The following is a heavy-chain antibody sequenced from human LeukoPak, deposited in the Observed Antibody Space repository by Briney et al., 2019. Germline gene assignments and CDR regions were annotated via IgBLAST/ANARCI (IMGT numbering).Heavy chain of an antibody. CDR3: ARDLSYGGYVGYMGY. J-gene: IGHJ4*02. V-gene: IGHV3-33*08. CDR2: IWFDGSDK. CDR1: GFTFSSYG. D-gene: IGHD5-12*01. Sequence: GGSLRLSCAASGFTFSSYGMHWVRQAPGKGLEWVAVIWFDGSDKYYADSVKGRFTISRDNSKNTLYLQMNSLRGEDTAVYYCARDLSYGGYVGYMGYWGQGTLVTVSS.